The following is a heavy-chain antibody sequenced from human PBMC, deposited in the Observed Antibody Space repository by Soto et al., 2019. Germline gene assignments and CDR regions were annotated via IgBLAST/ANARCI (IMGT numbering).Heavy chain of an antibody. CDR1: GGTFSSYA. CDR2: IIPIFGTA. V-gene: IGHV1-69*06. D-gene: IGHD2-2*01. CDR3: AKGHCSSTSCYRAGMDV. Sequence: QVQLVQSGAEVKKPGSSVKVSCKASGGTFSSYAISWVRQAPGQGLEWMGGIIPIFGTANYAQKFQGRVTITADKSTSTAYMELSSLRSEDTAVYYCAKGHCSSTSCYRAGMDVWGQGTTVTVSS. J-gene: IGHJ6*02.